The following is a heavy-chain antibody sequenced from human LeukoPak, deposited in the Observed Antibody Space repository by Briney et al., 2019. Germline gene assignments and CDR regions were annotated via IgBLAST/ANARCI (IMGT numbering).Heavy chain of an antibody. CDR1: GFTFSSYW. V-gene: IGHV3-7*01. J-gene: IGHJ4*02. Sequence: GGSLRLSCAASGFTFSSYWMSWVRQAPGKGLEWVANIKQDGSEKYYVDSVKGRFTISRDNAKISLYLQMNSLRAEDTAVYNCARGSGLAGGVPFDYWGQGTLVTVSS. CDR2: IKQDGSEK. CDR3: ARGSGLAGGVPFDY. D-gene: IGHD3-10*01.